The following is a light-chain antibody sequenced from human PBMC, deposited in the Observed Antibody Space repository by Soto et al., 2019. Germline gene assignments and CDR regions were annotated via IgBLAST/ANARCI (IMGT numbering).Light chain of an antibody. CDR3: QQSYSTLGYT. CDR2: AAS. CDR1: QSISSY. J-gene: IGKJ2*01. Sequence: DIQMPQSPSSLSASVGDRVTITCRASQSISSYLNWYQQKPGKAPKLLIYAASSLQSGVPSRFSGSGSVRDFTLTISSLQPEDFATYYCQQSYSTLGYTFGQGTKLEIK. V-gene: IGKV1-39*01.